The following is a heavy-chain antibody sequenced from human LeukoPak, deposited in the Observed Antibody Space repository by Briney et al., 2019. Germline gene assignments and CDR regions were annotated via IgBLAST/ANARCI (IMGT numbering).Heavy chain of an antibody. V-gene: IGHV3-11*03. D-gene: IGHD1-26*01. J-gene: IGHJ4*02. CDR1: GFTFSDYY. CDR2: ISSSSSYT. Sequence: GGSLRLSCAASGFTFSDYYMSWIRQAPGKGLEWVSYISSSSSYTNYADSVKGRFTISRDNAKNSLYLQMNSLRAEDTAIYYCNPRTHTGSYEDFWGQGTLVTVSS. CDR3: NPRTHTGSYEDF.